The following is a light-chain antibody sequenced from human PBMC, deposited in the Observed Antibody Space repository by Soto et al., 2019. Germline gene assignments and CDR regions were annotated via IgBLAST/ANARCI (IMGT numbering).Light chain of an antibody. CDR1: QSLSST. J-gene: IGKJ1*01. CDR2: AAS. V-gene: IGKV3-15*01. Sequence: THHPATRALSRGGRATLACMASQSLSSTLAWYQQKPGQAPRLLIYAASTRATGIPARFTGSGSGTEFTLSSSILQSEDFAVYFCQLYGPLPRAFGQGTKVDIK. CDR3: QLYGPLPRA.